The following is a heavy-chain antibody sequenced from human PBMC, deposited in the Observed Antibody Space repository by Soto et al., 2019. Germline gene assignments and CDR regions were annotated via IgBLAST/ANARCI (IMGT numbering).Heavy chain of an antibody. J-gene: IGHJ4*02. Sequence: QVQLQESGPGLVKPSQTLSLTCTVSGGSISSGDYYWSWIRQPPGKGLEWIGYIYYSGSTYYNPSLRSRVTISVDTSKNQFSLKLSSVTAADTAVYYCARVAIVLGYSSGWRNYYFDYWGQGTLVTVSS. V-gene: IGHV4-30-4*01. CDR1: GGSISSGDYY. CDR3: ARVAIVLGYSSGWRNYYFDY. CDR2: IYYSGST. D-gene: IGHD6-19*01.